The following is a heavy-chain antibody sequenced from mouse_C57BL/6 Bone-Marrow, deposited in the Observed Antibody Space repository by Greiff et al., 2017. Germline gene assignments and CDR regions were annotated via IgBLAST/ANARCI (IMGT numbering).Heavy chain of an antibody. CDR1: GYTFTSYW. J-gene: IGHJ4*01. D-gene: IGHD3-2*02. Sequence: QVQLKQPGTELVKPGASVKLSCKASGYTFTSYWMHWVKQRPGQGLEWIGNINPSNGGTNYNEKFKSKATLTVDKSSSTAYMQLSSLTSADSAVYYCARGYSSGYVDYAMDYWGQGTSVTVSS. CDR3: ARGYSSGYVDYAMDY. V-gene: IGHV1-53*01. CDR2: INPSNGGT.